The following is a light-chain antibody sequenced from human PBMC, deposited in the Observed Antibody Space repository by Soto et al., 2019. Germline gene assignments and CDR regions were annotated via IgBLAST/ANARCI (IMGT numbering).Light chain of an antibody. Sequence: DIQMTQSPSTLSASVGDRVTITCRASQSISSWLAWYQQKPGKAPKLLIYDASSLESGVPSRFSGSGSGTEFTLTISSLQPDVFATTSSHEFYTLWTFG. J-gene: IGKJ1*01. V-gene: IGKV1-5*01. CDR3: HEFYTLWT. CDR1: QSISSW. CDR2: DAS.